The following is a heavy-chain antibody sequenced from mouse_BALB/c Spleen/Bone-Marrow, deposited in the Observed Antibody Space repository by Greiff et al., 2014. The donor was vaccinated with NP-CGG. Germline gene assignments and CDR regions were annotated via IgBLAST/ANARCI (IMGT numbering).Heavy chain of an antibody. V-gene: IGHV1S127*01. CDR3: TIYYRSFAY. D-gene: IGHD2-14*01. J-gene: IGHJ3*01. CDR1: GYTFTSYW. Sequence: VKLQESGAELVKPGASVKMSCKASGYTFTSYWMHWVKQRPGQGLEWIGVIDPSDSYTSYNQKFKGKATLTVDTSSSTAYTQLSSLTSEDSAVYYCTIYYRSFAYWGQGTLVTVSA. CDR2: IDPSDSYT.